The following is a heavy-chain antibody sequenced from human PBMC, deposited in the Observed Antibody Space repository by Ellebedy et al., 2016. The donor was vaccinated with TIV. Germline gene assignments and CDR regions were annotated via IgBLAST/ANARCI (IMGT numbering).Heavy chain of an antibody. Sequence: GESLKISCAASGFTFTSYAMSWVRQAPGTGLEWVSTISHTGTRTYYADSVEGRFTVSRDTSKKTLYLQMNSLRAEDTAVYYCAKGGWLENWGQGTLVTVSS. V-gene: IGHV3-23*01. CDR2: ISHTGTRT. CDR3: AKGGWLEN. D-gene: IGHD5-12*01. J-gene: IGHJ4*02. CDR1: GFTFTSYA.